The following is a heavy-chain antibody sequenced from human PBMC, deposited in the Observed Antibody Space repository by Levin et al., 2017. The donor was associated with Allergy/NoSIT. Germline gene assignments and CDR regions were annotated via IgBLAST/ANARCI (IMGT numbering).Heavy chain of an antibody. CDR1: GGSFSGYY. D-gene: IGHD1-26*01. J-gene: IGHJ4*02. V-gene: IGHV4-34*01. CDR2: INHSGST. CDR3: ARGGGSYYVVLDY. Sequence: SETLSLTCAVYGGSFSGYYWSWIRQPPGKGLEWIGEINHSGSTNYNPSLKSRVTISVDTSKNQFSLKLSSVTAADTAVYYCARGGGSYYVVLDYWGQGTLVTVSS.